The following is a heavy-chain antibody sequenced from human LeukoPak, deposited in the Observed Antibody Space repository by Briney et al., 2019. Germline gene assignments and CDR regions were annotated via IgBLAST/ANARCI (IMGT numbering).Heavy chain of an antibody. CDR3: ARVLSGSGGLDY. CDR2: IYYSGST. J-gene: IGHJ4*02. Sequence: PSETLSLTCTVSGGSISSSSYYWGWIRQPPGKGLEWIGSIYYSGSTYYNPSLKSRVTISVDTSKNQFSLKLSSVTAADTAVYYCARVLSGSGGLDYWGQGTLVTVSS. CDR1: GGSISSSSYY. V-gene: IGHV4-39*07. D-gene: IGHD6-19*01.